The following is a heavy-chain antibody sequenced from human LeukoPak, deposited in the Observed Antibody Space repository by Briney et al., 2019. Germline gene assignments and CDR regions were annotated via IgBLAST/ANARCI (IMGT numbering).Heavy chain of an antibody. J-gene: IGHJ4*02. Sequence: PGGSLRLSCAASGFIFSNYGMNWVCKAPGKGLEWVAYIRYDGSNKQYADSVKGRFTISRDNSKNTLYLQMDSLRAEDTAVYYCAIDFWSGYSDYWGQGTLVTVSS. CDR1: GFIFSNYG. CDR3: AIDFWSGYSDY. D-gene: IGHD3-3*01. CDR2: IRYDGSNK. V-gene: IGHV3-30*02.